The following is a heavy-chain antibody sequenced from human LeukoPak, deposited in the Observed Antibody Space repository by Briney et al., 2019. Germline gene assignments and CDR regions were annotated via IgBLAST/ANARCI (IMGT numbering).Heavy chain of an antibody. J-gene: IGHJ4*02. CDR3: AREGLDY. CDR2: MNPNSGNT. CDR1: GYTFTNYD. Sequence: ASVKVSCKASGYTFTNYDINWVRQATGQGLEWMGYMNPNSGNTGYAQKFQGRVTITKDTSISTAYMELYSLRSEDTAVYYCAREGLDYWGQGTLVTVSS. V-gene: IGHV1-8*03.